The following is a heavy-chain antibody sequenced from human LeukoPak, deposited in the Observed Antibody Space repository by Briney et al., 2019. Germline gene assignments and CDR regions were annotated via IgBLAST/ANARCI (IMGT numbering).Heavy chain of an antibody. J-gene: IGHJ4*02. Sequence: GGSLRLSCAASGFTFSSYWMSWVRQAPGKGLEWVANIKQDGSEKYYVDSVKGRFTISRDNAKNSLYLQMNSLRAEDTAAYYCARVIYDSSGYYYFDYWGQGTLVTVSS. CDR3: ARVIYDSSGYYYFDY. CDR1: GFTFSSYW. CDR2: IKQDGSEK. V-gene: IGHV3-7*01. D-gene: IGHD3-22*01.